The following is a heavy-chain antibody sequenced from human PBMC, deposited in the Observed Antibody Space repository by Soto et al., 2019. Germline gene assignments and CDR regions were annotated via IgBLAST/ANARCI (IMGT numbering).Heavy chain of an antibody. CDR3: ARHPSDFSFDP. Sequence: SETLSLTCTVSGGSISSSSYFWGWIRQPPGKGLEWIGSIYYSGSTYYNPSLKSRVMVSVDTSKNQFSLKLSSVTAADTAVYYCARHPSDFSFDPWGQGTLVTVSS. V-gene: IGHV4-39*01. CDR1: GGSISSSSYF. CDR2: IYYSGST. J-gene: IGHJ5*02. D-gene: IGHD2-21*02.